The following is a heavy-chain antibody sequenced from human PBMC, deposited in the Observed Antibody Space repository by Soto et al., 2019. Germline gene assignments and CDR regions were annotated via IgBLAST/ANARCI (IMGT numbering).Heavy chain of an antibody. CDR2: IWYDGSQK. J-gene: IGHJ4*02. Sequence: QVQLVESGGGVVQPGRSLRLSCGASGFTFSNYGMHWVRQAPGKGLEWVALIWYDGSQKYYADAVKGRFTISRDNSKNKLYLQMNSLRAEDTAVYYCARDDSSGWTQDYWGQGTLVTVSS. V-gene: IGHV3-33*01. CDR3: ARDDSSGWTQDY. D-gene: IGHD6-19*01. CDR1: GFTFSNYG.